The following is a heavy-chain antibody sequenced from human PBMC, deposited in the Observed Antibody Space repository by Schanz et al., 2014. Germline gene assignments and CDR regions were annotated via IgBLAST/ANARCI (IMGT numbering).Heavy chain of an antibody. D-gene: IGHD2-2*02. Sequence: QVQLVQSGAEVKKPGSSVKVSCKASGGTLQSYTFSWVRQAPGQGLEWMGRFVPRLRVALYAQNFRGRVTITADSSTNTAYLEVSSLRFEDTAMYYCARGRSYQLLYPEMDYWGQGTLVTVSS. CDR3: ARGRSYQLLYPEMDY. CDR1: GGTLQSYT. CDR2: FVPRLRVA. J-gene: IGHJ4*02. V-gene: IGHV1-69*04.